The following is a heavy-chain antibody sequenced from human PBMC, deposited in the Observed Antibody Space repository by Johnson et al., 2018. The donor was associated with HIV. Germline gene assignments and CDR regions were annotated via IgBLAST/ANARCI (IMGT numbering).Heavy chain of an antibody. D-gene: IGHD1-7*01. J-gene: IGHJ3*02. CDR3: ARENNWNYEEYGFDI. V-gene: IGHV3-30*04. Sequence: QVQLMESGGGVVQPGRSLRVSCAASGFIFSSYTLHWVRQAPGKGLEWVAVFSYDGSDKYYADSVKGRFTISRDTSKNTLYLQMNSLRAEDTAVYYCARENNWNYEEYGFDIWGQGTMVTVSS. CDR2: FSYDGSDK. CDR1: GFIFSSYT.